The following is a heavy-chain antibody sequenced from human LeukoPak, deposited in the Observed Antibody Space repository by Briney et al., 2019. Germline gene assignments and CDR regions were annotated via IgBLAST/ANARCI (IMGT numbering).Heavy chain of an antibody. CDR3: ARVLYGSGSYANWFDP. CDR2: ISSSSSYI. J-gene: IGHJ5*02. CDR1: AFTVSSYS. Sequence: GGSLRLSCAASAFTVSSYSMNWVRQAPGKGLEWDSSISSSSSYIYYADSVKGRFTISRDNAKNSLYLQMNSLRAEDTAVYYCARVLYGSGSYANWFDPWGQGTLVTVSS. V-gene: IGHV3-21*01. D-gene: IGHD3-10*01.